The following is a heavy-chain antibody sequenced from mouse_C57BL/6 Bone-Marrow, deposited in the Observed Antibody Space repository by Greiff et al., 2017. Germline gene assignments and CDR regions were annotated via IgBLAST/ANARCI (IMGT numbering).Heavy chain of an antibody. V-gene: IGHV14-4*01. CDR2: IDPENGDT. J-gene: IGHJ1*03. CDR3: TTWYCDV. CDR1: GFNIKDDY. Sequence: VQLQQSGAELVRPGASVKLSCTASGFNIKDDYMPWVKQRPEQGLEWIGWIDPENGDTEYASKFQGKTTITADTSYNTAYLQLSSLTSEDTAVYYCTTWYCDVWGTGTTVTVSS.